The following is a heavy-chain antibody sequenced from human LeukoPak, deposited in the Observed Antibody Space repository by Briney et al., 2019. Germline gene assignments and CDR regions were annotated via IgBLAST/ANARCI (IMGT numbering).Heavy chain of an antibody. V-gene: IGHV3-48*02. CDR2: ISSSSTI. CDR1: GFTFSSYS. CDR3: ASDSGYDYRFDY. D-gene: IGHD5-12*01. Sequence: GSLRLSCAASGFTFSSYSMNWVRQAPGRGLEWVSYISSSSTIYYADSVKGRFTISRDNAKNSLYLQMNSLRDEDTAVYYCASDSGYDYRFDYWGQGTLGTVSS. J-gene: IGHJ4*02.